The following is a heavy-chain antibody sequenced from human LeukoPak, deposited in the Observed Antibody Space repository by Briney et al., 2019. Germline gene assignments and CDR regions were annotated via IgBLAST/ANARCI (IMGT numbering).Heavy chain of an antibody. CDR2: MYYSGSA. Sequence: SSETLSLTCAVYGGSFSNYYWGWIRQPPGKGLEWIGSMYYSGSAYYNSSLKSRVTISVDTSKNQFSLKLSSVTAADTAVYYCARGRITMVRGAPLWFDPWGQGTLVTVSS. D-gene: IGHD3-10*01. CDR1: GGSFSNYY. J-gene: IGHJ5*02. CDR3: ARGRITMVRGAPLWFDP. V-gene: IGHV4-34*01.